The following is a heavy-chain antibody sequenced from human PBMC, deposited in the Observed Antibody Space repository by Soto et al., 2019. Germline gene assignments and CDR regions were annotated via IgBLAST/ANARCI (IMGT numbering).Heavy chain of an antibody. CDR1: EFNFDKYY. CDR2: IKPDGSEQ. D-gene: IGHD1-20*01. CDR3: ARGNWNYYYGFDV. V-gene: IGHV3-7*01. Sequence: PVGSQRLSCADSEFNFDKYYVTWVRQAPGKGPEWVANIKPDGSEQYYVDSVKGRFTISRDNANNSLYLQMNSLRAEDTAVYFCARGNWNYYYGFDVWGQGTTVNVSS. J-gene: IGHJ6*02.